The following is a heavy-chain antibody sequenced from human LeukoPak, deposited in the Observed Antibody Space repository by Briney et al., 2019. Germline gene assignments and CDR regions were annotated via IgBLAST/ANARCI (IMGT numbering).Heavy chain of an antibody. V-gene: IGHV5-51*01. CDR2: IYPGDFDT. CDR3: ARRATSAGSSLSWFDP. CDR1: GYSFTNYW. J-gene: IGHJ5*02. Sequence: GDSLKISCQASGYSFTNYWIGWVRQVPGRGLGWMGIIYPGDFDTKYSPSFQGQVTISADTSLNTAYLQWSSLKASDTAIYFCARRATSAGSSLSWFDPWGQGTLVTVSS. D-gene: IGHD3-10*01.